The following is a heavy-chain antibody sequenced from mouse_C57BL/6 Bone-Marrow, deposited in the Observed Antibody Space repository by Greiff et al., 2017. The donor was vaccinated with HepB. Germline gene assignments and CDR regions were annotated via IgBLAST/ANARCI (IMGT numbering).Heavy chain of an antibody. CDR3: ARLGYYGWFAY. D-gene: IGHD1-1*02. Sequence: EVKLMESGGGLVQPGGSLKLSCAASGIDFSRYWMSWVRRAPGKGLDWIGEINPDSRTINYVPSLKDKFIISRDNAKNTLYMQMSKVRSEDTALYYCARLGYYGWFAYWGQGTLVTVAA. CDR1: GIDFSRYW. J-gene: IGHJ3*01. CDR2: INPDSRTI. V-gene: IGHV4-1*01.